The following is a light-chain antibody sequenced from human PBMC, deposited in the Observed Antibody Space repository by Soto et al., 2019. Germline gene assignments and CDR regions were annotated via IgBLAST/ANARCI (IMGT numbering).Light chain of an antibody. CDR3: QQRYNWTQT. J-gene: IGKJ1*01. CDR1: QSVSRS. Sequence: EIVLTQYPATLSLSPGERATLSCKASQSVSRSLAWYQQKFGQAPRRLISDASNRATGIPTRFSGSGSGTGFTLTISSLEPEDFAVYYCQQRYNWTQTFGRVTEVEI. V-gene: IGKV3-11*01. CDR2: DAS.